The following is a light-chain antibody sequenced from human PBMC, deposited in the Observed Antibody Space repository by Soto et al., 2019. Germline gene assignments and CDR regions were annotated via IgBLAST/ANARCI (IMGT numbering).Light chain of an antibody. CDR3: QQRSSWPLLT. Sequence: EIVLTQSPATLSWSTGERATLSCRASQSVSNYLAWFQQKPGQAPRLRIYDASNRATGIPARFSGSGSGTDFTLTISSLEPEDFAVYYCQQRSSWPLLTFGGGTKVEI. CDR2: DAS. CDR1: QSVSNY. J-gene: IGKJ4*01. V-gene: IGKV3-11*01.